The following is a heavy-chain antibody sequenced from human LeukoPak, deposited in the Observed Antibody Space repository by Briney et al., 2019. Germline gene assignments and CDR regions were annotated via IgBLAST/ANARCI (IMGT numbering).Heavy chain of an antibody. J-gene: IGHJ6*02. V-gene: IGHV4-31*03. Sequence: SETLSLTCTVSGGSISSGGYYWSWIRQYPGKGLEWIGYIYYSGSTYYNPSLKSRVTISVDTSKNQFSLKLSSVTAADTAVYYCARVAYYYGMDVWGQGTTVTVSS. CDR2: IYYSGST. CDR3: ARVAYYYGMDV. CDR1: GGSISSGGYY.